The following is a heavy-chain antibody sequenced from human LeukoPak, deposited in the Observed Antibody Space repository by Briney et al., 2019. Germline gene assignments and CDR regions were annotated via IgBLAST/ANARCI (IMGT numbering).Heavy chain of an antibody. CDR1: GFTFNTYA. D-gene: IGHD6-19*01. CDR3: ARGEGSSGY. CDR2: ISGSGGST. J-gene: IGHJ4*02. Sequence: GGSLRLSCAASGFTFNTYAMSWVRQAPGKGLEWVSAISGSGGSTFYADSVKGRFTISRDNAKNSLYLQMNSLRAEDTAVYYCARGEGSSGYWGQGTLVTVSS. V-gene: IGHV3-23*01.